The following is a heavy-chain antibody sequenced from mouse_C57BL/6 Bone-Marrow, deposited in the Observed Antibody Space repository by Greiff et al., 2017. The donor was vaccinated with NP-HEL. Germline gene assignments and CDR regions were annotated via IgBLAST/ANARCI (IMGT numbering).Heavy chain of an antibody. D-gene: IGHD2-3*01. J-gene: IGHJ2*01. CDR3: TRRGFYDGYYL. V-gene: IGHV1-15*01. CDR1: GYTFTDYE. Sequence: QVQLQQSGAELVRPGASVTLSCKASGYTFTDYEMHWVKQTPVHGLEWIGAIDPETGGTAYNQKFKGKAILTADKSSSTAYMELRSLTSEDSAVYYCTRRGFYDGYYLWGQGTTLTVSS. CDR2: IDPETGGT.